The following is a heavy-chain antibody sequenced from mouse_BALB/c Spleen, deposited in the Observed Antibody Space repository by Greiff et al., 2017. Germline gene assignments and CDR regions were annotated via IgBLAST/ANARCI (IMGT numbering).Heavy chain of an antibody. CDR2: ISSGGSYT. Sequence: EVHLVESGGGLVKPGGSLKLSCAASGFTFSSYTMSWVRQTPEKRLEWVATISSGGSYTYYPDSVKGRFTISRHNAKNTLYLQMSSLKSEDTAMYYCTRDADYYGSSHWYFDVWGAGTTVTVSS. V-gene: IGHV5-6-4*01. J-gene: IGHJ1*01. CDR1: GFTFSSYT. CDR3: TRDADYYGSSHWYFDV. D-gene: IGHD1-1*01.